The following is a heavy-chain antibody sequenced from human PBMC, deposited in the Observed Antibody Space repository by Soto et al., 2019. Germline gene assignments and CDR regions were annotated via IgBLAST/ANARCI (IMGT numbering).Heavy chain of an antibody. J-gene: IGHJ6*03. Sequence: SETLSLTCTVSDDPIGRSNYFWGWIRQPPGKGLEWIGDINPSGDTNYNPSLMSRVTISGDTSKNQFSLKLSSVTAADTAVYYCARGGRGAASIRYFYYYYMDVWAKGTTVTAP. CDR3: ARGGRGAASIRYFYYYYMDV. CDR2: INPSGDT. CDR1: DDPIGRSNYF. V-gene: IGHV4-39*07. D-gene: IGHD3-16*01.